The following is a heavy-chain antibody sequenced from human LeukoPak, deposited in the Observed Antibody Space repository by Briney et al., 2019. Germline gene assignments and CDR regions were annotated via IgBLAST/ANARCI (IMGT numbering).Heavy chain of an antibody. V-gene: IGHV4-59*08. Sequence: SETLSLTCTVSGGSIGSYYWSWIRQPPGKGLEWIGYIYYSGSTNYNPSLKSRVTISVDTSKNQFSLKLSSVTAADTAVYYCARHRIVAAFDYWGQGTLVTVSS. CDR1: GGSIGSYY. CDR2: IYYSGST. J-gene: IGHJ4*02. D-gene: IGHD6-25*01. CDR3: ARHRIVAAFDY.